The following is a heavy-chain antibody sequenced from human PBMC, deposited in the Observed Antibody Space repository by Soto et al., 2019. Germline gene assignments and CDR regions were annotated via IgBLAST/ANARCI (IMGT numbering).Heavy chain of an antibody. D-gene: IGHD1-7*01. CDR1: GDSVPSNSAA. CDR3: AGTTSLQWYYMDV. Sequence: SQALSLTCAISGDSVPSNSAAWNWFRQTPSGGLEWLGRTYYRSRWYNDYAVSVRSRITINPDTSKNQFSLHLNSVTPEDTAVYYCAGTTSLQWYYMDVWGKGTTVTVSS. J-gene: IGHJ6*03. V-gene: IGHV6-1*01. CDR2: TYYRSRWYN.